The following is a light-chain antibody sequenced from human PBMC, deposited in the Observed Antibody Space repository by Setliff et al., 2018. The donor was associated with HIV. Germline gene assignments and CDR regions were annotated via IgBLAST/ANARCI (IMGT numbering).Light chain of an antibody. V-gene: IGLV2-11*01. CDR1: SSDVGGYNY. CDR2: DVS. J-gene: IGLJ1*01. Sequence: QSVLTQPRSVSGSPGQSVTVPCTGTSSDVGGYNYVSWYQQHPGKAPKLMIYDVSKRPSGVPDRFSGSKSGNTASLTISGLQGEDEADYYCCSYAGNYIYVFGTGTKVTVL. CDR3: CSYAGNYIYV.